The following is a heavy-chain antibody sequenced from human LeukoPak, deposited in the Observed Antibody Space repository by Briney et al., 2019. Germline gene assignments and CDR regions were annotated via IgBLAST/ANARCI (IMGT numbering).Heavy chain of an antibody. D-gene: IGHD6-19*01. CDR3: ARDWVSGCDAGFDY. V-gene: IGHV3-20*04. Sequence: GGSLRLSCAASGFTFSDYGMSWVRQAPGKGLEWVSGINWNGGSTGYADSVKGRFTISRDNAKNSLYLQMNSLRAEDTALYYCARDWVSGCDAGFDYWGQGTLVTVSS. CDR2: INWNGGST. J-gene: IGHJ4*02. CDR1: GFTFSDYG.